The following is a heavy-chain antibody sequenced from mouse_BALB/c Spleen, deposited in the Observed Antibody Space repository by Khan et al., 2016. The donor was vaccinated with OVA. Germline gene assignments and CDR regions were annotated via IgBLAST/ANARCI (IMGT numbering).Heavy chain of an antibody. V-gene: IGHV1-20*02. CDR3: ARIYRSDFDY. CDR1: GYSFTGYF. J-gene: IGHJ2*01. Sequence: VQLKESGPELVKPGASVKISCKASGYSFTGYFMNWVMPSHGKSLEWIGRINPHIGETLYNQKFKDKATLTVDESSSTAHMELRSLASEDSAVYYCARIYRSDFDYWGQGTTLTVSS. CDR2: INPHIGET. D-gene: IGHD1-1*01.